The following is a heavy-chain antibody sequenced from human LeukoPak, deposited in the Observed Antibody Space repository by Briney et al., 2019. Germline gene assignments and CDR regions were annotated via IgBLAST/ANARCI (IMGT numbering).Heavy chain of an antibody. Sequence: ASVKVSCKASGYTFTSYGISWVRQAPGQGLEWMGWISAYSGNTNYAQKLQGRVTMTTDTSTSTAYMELRSLRSDDTAVYYCARDGTPYCSSTSCYTGYWGQGILVTVSS. CDR3: ARDGTPYCSSTSCYTGY. V-gene: IGHV1-18*01. CDR2: ISAYSGNT. CDR1: GYTFTSYG. D-gene: IGHD2-2*02. J-gene: IGHJ4*02.